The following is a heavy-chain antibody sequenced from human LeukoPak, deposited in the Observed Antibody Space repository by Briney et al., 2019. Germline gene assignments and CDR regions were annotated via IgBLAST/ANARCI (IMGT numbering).Heavy chain of an antibody. D-gene: IGHD5-24*01. V-gene: IGHV3-20*04. CDR2: INWNGGST. CDR3: ARRADTTEMATIPLYYYYYYMDV. CDR1: GFTFDDYG. J-gene: IGHJ6*03. Sequence: RPGGSLRLSCAASGFTFDDYGMSWVRQAPGKGLEWVSGINWNGGSTGYADSVKGRFTISRDDAKNSLYLQMNSLRAEDTALYYCARRADTTEMATIPLYYYYYYMDVWGKGTTVTVSS.